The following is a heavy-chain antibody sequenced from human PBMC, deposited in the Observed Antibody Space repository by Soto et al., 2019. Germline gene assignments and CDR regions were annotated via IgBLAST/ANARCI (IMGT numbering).Heavy chain of an antibody. CDR2: MNQDGSEK. D-gene: IGHD1-1*01. J-gene: IGHJ6*02. V-gene: IGHV3-7*05. CDR3: ASQRVSYAMDV. Sequence: EVQLVESGGGLVQPGGSLRLSCTVSGFTFGDYWMTWVRQAPGKGLEWVANMNQDGSEKCYVDSVQCRFAISRDNAKNSLYLQMHSLSAEDTAVYYCASQRVSYAMDVWGQGTTVTVSS. CDR1: GFTFGDYW.